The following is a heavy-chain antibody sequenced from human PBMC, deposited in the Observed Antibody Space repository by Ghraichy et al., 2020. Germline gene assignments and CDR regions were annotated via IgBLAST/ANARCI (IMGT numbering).Heavy chain of an antibody. D-gene: IGHD1-20*01. V-gene: IGHV4-34*01. CDR2: IDHIGST. J-gene: IGHJ5*02. CDR3: ARGGYNWQHPYFDP. Sequence: SETLSPTCAVSGGSFRGYFWSWIRQPPGKGLEWIGEIDHIGSTNFNPSLRGRVTISLDTSRSQFSLRLSFLTAADTALYFCARGGYNWQHPYFDPWGQGTLVTVSS. CDR1: GGSFRGYF.